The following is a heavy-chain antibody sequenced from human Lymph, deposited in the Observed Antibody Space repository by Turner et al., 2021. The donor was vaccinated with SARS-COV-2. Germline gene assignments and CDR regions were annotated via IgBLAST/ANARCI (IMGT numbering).Heavy chain of an antibody. CDR3: ARSRDLQSMVRGVDPFDY. Sequence: QVQLVQSGEALKKTGTSLKVSCKPHGSPFTGYYMHWVRQATGQGLEWMGWINPNSGGTNYAQKFQGRVTMTRDTSISTAYMELSRLRSDDTAVYYCARSRDLQSMVRGVDPFDYWGQGTLVTVSS. CDR1: GSPFTGYY. D-gene: IGHD3-10*01. CDR2: INPNSGGT. V-gene: IGHV1-2*02. J-gene: IGHJ4*02.